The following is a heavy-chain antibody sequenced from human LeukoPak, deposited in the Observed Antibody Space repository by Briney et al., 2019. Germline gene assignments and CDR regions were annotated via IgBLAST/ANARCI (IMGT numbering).Heavy chain of an antibody. J-gene: IGHJ4*02. D-gene: IGHD5-12*01. CDR1: SGSFSGYY. CDR3: ARGRGGYGPRGYFDY. Sequence: SETLSLTCAVYSGSFSGYYWSWIRQPPGKGLEWIGEINHSGSTNFNPSLKSRVTISVDTSKNQFSLKLSSVTAADTAVYYCARGRGGYGPRGYFDYWGQGTLVTVSS. CDR2: INHSGST. V-gene: IGHV4-34*01.